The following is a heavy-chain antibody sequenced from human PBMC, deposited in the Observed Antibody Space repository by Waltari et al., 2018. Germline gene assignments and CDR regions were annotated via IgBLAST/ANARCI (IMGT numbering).Heavy chain of an antibody. J-gene: IGHJ6*02. CDR2: ISYSGTT. CDR3: ARLPLNYAVDV. V-gene: IGHV4-39*07. CDR1: GGSTTSSPYY. D-gene: IGHD3-9*01. Sequence: QLQLQESGPGLVTPSETLSLTCTVSGGSTTSSPYYWGWIRQTPGKGLECIGSISYSGTTYHNPSLKSRITISIDTSQNQFSLKLYSVTAADTAVYYCARLPLNYAVDVWGQGTTVTVSS.